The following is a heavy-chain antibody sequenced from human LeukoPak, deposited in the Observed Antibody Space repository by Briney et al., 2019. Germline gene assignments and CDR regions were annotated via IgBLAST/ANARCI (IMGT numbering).Heavy chain of an antibody. J-gene: IGHJ4*02. CDR1: GFTFSHFA. Sequence: GGSLRLSCAASGFTFSHFAMTWIRHAPGKGLEWVSFINYNGADTNHADSVKGRFTVSRDNSKNTLYLRMNSLRAEDTAVYYCARVYSPPYCGSTSCYRSHTSLDYWGQGTLVTVSS. CDR3: ARVYSPPYCGSTSCYRSHTSLDY. D-gene: IGHD2-2*01. V-gene: IGHV3-23*01. CDR2: INYNGADT.